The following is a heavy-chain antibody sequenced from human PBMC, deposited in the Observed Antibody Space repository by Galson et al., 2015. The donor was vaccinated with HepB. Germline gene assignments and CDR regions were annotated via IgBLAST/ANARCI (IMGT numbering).Heavy chain of an antibody. Sequence: TLSLTCAVSGGSISSGGYSWTWIRPPPGKGLEWIGYIYYSGSTYYNPSLKSRVSLSVDTSKNQISLKLSSVTAADTAVYYCARGRRGYYYGSGSHPLPYDYWGQGTLVTVPS. CDR3: ARGRRGYYYGSGSHPLPYDY. CDR1: GGSISSGGYS. J-gene: IGHJ4*02. D-gene: IGHD3-10*01. CDR2: IYYSGST. V-gene: IGHV4-30-4*07.